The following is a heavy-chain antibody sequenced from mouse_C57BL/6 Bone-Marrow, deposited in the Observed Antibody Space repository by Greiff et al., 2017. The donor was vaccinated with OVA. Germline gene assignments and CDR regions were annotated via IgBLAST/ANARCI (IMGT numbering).Heavy chain of an antibody. CDR3: ARRGRFTTVVATGDY. J-gene: IGHJ2*01. D-gene: IGHD1-1*01. V-gene: IGHV1-9*01. CDR1: GYTFTGYW. Sequence: QVQLQQSGAELMKPGASVKLSCKATGYTFTGYWIEWVKQRPGHGLEWIGEILPGSGSTNYNEKFKGKATFTADTSYNTAYMQLSSLTTEDSAIYYCARRGRFTTVVATGDYWGQGTTLTVSS. CDR2: ILPGSGST.